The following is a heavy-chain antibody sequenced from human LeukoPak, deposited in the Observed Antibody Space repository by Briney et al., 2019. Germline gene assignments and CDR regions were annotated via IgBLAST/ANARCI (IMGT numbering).Heavy chain of an antibody. Sequence: SSETLSLTCTVSGGSISSYYWSWVRQPAGKGLEWVGRIYTSGSTNYNPSLKKRVTMSVDTSKNQFTLKLSSVTAADTAVYYGARDLGMDRGVISRHFDYWGQGTLVTVSS. CDR3: ARDLGMDRGVISRHFDY. CDR2: IYTSGST. D-gene: IGHD3-10*01. J-gene: IGHJ4*02. V-gene: IGHV4-4*07. CDR1: GGSISSYY.